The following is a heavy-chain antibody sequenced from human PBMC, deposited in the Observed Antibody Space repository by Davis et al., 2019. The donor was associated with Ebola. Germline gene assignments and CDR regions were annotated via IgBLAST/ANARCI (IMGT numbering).Heavy chain of an antibody. CDR2: IRGDGRST. J-gene: IGHJ4*02. Sequence: GESLKISCAASGFRFDDHAMHWVRQAPGKGLEWVAVIRGDGRSTYYAHSVKGRFTISRDNGKKFLYLQMNSLRSDDTALYFCAKDLSWVWGRYRLPENWGQGTLVTVSS. V-gene: IGHV3-43*02. D-gene: IGHD3-16*02. CDR3: AKDLSWVWGRYRLPEN. CDR1: GFRFDDHA.